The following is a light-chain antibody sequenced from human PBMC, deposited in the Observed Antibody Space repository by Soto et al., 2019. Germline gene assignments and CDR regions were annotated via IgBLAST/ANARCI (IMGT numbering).Light chain of an antibody. Sequence: DIQMTQSPSSLSASVGDRVTITCRASHSISNYVSWYQQNPGKAPKLLIYLASSLQSGVPSRFVGTGSWTDFTLTISSLQREDLATCYCQQSHSPPWTFGQGTRVEVK. J-gene: IGKJ1*01. CDR3: QQSHSPPWT. CDR1: HSISNY. V-gene: IGKV1-39*01. CDR2: LAS.